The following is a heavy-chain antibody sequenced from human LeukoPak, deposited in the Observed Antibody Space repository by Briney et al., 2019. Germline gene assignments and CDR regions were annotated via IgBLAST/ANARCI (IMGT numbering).Heavy chain of an antibody. CDR1: GYTFTNFG. CDR3: ARVAYTKVFDP. V-gene: IGHV1-18*01. D-gene: IGHD2-21*01. Sequence: ATVKVSCKGSGYTFTNFGVTWVRQAPGQGLEWVGWFSGYDGKTRYAQKLQGRVTMTTDISTTTAHMELRSLRSDDTAVYYCARVAYTKVFDPWGQGTLVTVSS. J-gene: IGHJ5*02. CDR2: FSGYDGKT.